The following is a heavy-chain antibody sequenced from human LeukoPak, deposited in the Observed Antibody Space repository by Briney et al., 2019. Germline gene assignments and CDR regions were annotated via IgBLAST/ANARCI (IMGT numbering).Heavy chain of an antibody. CDR2: IPHDGSNK. V-gene: IGHV3-30*02. D-gene: IGHD3-10*01. CDR1: GFTFSRYG. Sequence: GGSLRLSCAASGFTFSRYGMHWVRQAPGKGPERVAFIPHDGSNKYYADSVKGRFTISRDNSKNTLYLQMNSLRAEDTAVYYCAKGIWFGEFGDGVTWGQGTLVTVSS. CDR3: AKGIWFGEFGDGVT. J-gene: IGHJ4*02.